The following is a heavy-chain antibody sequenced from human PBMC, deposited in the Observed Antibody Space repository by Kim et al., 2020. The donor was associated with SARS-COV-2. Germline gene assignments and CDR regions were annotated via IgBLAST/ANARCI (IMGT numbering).Heavy chain of an antibody. Sequence: VKGRFTISRDNAKNSLYLQMNSLRAEDTAVYYCASQVAGTFYYDYGMDVWGQGTTVTVSS. J-gene: IGHJ6*02. V-gene: IGHV3-11*06. D-gene: IGHD6-19*01. CDR3: ASQVAGTFYYDYGMDV.